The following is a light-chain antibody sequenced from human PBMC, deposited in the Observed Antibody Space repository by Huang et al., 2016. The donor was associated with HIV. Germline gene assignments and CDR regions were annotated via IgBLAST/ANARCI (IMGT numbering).Light chain of an antibody. CDR1: QSVSSY. Sequence: EIVLTQSPATLSLSPGERATLSCRASQSVSSYLAWYQQKRGRAPRLLIYDASNRATGIPAMFSGSGSGTDFTLTISSLVPEDFAVYYCQQRSNWPPWTFGQGTKVEIK. CDR2: DAS. J-gene: IGKJ1*01. CDR3: QQRSNWPPWT. V-gene: IGKV3-11*01.